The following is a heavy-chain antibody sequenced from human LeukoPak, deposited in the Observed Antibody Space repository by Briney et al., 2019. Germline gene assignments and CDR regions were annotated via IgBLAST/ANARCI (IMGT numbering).Heavy chain of an antibody. CDR1: GYTFTGYY. CDR2: INPNSGGT. V-gene: IGHV1-2*02. D-gene: IGHD4-17*01. CDR3: AREGYGDYLYYFDY. J-gene: IGHJ4*02. Sequence: KPGASVKVSCKASGYTFTGYYMHWVRQAPGQGLEWMGWINPNSGGTNYAQKFQGRVTMTRDTSISTAYMELSRLRSDDTAVYYCAREGYGDYLYYFDYWGQGTLVTVSS.